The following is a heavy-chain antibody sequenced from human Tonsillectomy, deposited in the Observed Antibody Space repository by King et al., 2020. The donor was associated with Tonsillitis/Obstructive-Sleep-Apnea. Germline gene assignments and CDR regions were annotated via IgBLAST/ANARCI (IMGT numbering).Heavy chain of an antibody. J-gene: IGHJ4*02. Sequence: VQLQQWGAGLLKPSETLSLTCAAYGGSFSGYSWSWIRQPPGKGLEWLGEINHSGSTNYNPSLKSLVTLSVDTSKNQFSLKLSSVTAADTAVYYCARGWSTGDIVVVPAAMSLINFDYWGQGTLVTVSS. CDR1: GGSFSGYS. CDR2: INHSGST. D-gene: IGHD2-2*01. CDR3: ARGWSTGDIVVVPAAMSLINFDY. V-gene: IGHV4-34*01.